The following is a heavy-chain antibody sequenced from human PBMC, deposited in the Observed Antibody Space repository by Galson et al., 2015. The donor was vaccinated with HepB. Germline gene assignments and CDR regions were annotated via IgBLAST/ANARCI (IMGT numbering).Heavy chain of an antibody. D-gene: IGHD3-10*01. CDR2: INHSGST. Sequence: LSLTCAVYGGSFSGYYWSWIRQPPGKGLEWIGEINHSGSTNYNPSLKSRVTISVDTSKNQFSLKLSSVTAADTAVYYCARGRWGYYGSGSYIYYYYYMDVWGKGTTVTVSS. V-gene: IGHV4-34*01. J-gene: IGHJ6*03. CDR3: ARGRWGYYGSGSYIYYYYYMDV. CDR1: GGSFSGYY.